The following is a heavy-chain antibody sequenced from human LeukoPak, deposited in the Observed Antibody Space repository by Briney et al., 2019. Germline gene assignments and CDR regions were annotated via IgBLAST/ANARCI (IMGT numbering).Heavy chain of an antibody. CDR1: GFTFSSYW. CDR2: INSDGSST. Sequence: PGGSLRLSCAASGFTFSSYWMHWVRQAPGKGLVWVSRINSDGSSTSYADSVKGRFTISRDNAKKTLYLQMNSLRAEDTAVYYCARGSNYDFWSGYSHRYNWFDPWGQGTLVSVSS. V-gene: IGHV3-74*01. CDR3: ARGSNYDFWSGYSHRYNWFDP. D-gene: IGHD3-3*01. J-gene: IGHJ5*02.